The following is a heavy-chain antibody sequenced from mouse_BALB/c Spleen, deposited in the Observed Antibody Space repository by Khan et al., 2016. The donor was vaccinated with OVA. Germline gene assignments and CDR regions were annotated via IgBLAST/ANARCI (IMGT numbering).Heavy chain of an antibody. D-gene: IGHD4-1*01. V-gene: IGHV5-6*01. J-gene: IGHJ3*01. CDR3: ASHLTGSFAY. CDR2: ISSGADYI. CDR1: GFTFSSYS. Sequence: EVELVESGGDLVKPGGSLKLSCAASGFTFSSYSMSWVRQTPDKRLEWVATISSGADYIYYLDSVKGRFTISRDNAKNTLYLQMSRLESEDTAMYYCASHLTGSFAYWGQGTLVTVSA.